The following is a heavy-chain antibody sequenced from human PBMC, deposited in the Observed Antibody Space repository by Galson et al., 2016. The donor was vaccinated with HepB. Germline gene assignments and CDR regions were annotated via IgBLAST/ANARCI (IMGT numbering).Heavy chain of an antibody. J-gene: IGHJ3*02. CDR1: GYSFTSYW. Sequence: QSGAEVKKPGESLKISCEGSGYSFTSYWIGWVRQLPGRGLEWMGIIYPDDSDTRYSPSFQGQAIISADKSISTAYLQWSSLKASDTAIYFCASGLTTGLDGFDIWGQGTMVTVSS. CDR2: IYPDDSDT. D-gene: IGHD2/OR15-2a*01. CDR3: ASGLTTGLDGFDI. V-gene: IGHV5-51*01.